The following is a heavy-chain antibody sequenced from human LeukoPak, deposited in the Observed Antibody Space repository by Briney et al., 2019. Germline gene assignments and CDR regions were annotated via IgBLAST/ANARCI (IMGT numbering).Heavy chain of an antibody. V-gene: IGHV4-34*01. CDR2: TNHSGST. CDR1: GGSFSGYY. J-gene: IGHJ6*02. CDR3: ARHPYYYYGMDV. Sequence: PSETLSLTCAVYGGSFSGYYWSWIRQPPGEGLEWIGETNHSGSTNYNPSLKSRVTISVDTSKNQFSLKLSSVTAADTAVYYCARHPYYYYGMDVWGQGTTVTVSS.